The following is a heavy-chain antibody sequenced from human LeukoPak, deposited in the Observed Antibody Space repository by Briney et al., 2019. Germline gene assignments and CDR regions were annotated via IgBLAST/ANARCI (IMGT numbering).Heavy chain of an antibody. CDR3: ARTWSGYADY. D-gene: IGHD3-3*01. CDR2: INHSGST. Sequence: SETLSLTCAVYGGSFSGYYWSWIRQPPGKGLEWIGEINHSGSTNYNPSLKSRVTISVDTSKNQFSLKLSSVTAADTAVYYCARTWSGYADYWGQGTLVTVSS. V-gene: IGHV4-34*01. CDR1: GGSFSGYY. J-gene: IGHJ4*02.